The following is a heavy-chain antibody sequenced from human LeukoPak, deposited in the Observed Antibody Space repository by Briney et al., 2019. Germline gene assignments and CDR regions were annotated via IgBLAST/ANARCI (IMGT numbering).Heavy chain of an antibody. Sequence: GGSLRLSCAASGFTFSSYSMNWVRQAPGKGLEWVSSISSSSSYIYYADSVKGRFTISRDNSKNTLYLQMNSLRAEDTAVYYCAKDGSFSSSYYFDYWGQGTLVTVSS. CDR3: AKDGSFSSSYYFDY. CDR1: GFTFSSYS. J-gene: IGHJ4*02. V-gene: IGHV3-21*01. D-gene: IGHD6-6*01. CDR2: ISSSSSYI.